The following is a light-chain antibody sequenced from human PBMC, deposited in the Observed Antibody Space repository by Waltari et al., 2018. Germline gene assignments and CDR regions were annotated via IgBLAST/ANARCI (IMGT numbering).Light chain of an antibody. V-gene: IGKV3-20*01. CDR2: GAS. J-gene: IGKJ4*01. Sequence: LSVSPGERVTVSCRASQTITGSWLTWYHQKPGQAPRLLIYGASNRAPGIPDRFSGSGSGTDFTLTISRLEPEDSAVYYCQQYDGSVVTFGGGTKVEIK. CDR1: QTITGSW. CDR3: QQYDGSVVT.